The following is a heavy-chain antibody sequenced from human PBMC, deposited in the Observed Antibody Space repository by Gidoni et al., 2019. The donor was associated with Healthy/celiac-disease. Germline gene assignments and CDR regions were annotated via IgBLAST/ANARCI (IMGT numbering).Heavy chain of an antibody. J-gene: IGHJ6*02. V-gene: IGHV3-74*01. Sequence: EVQLVESGGGLVQPGGSLRLSCAASGFTFSSYWMHWVRQAPGKGLVWVSRINSDGSSTSYADSVKGRFTISRDNAKNTLYLQMNSLRAEDTAVYYCAREGVEPMIYYYYGMDDWGQGTTVTVSS. CDR1: GFTFSSYW. CDR2: INSDGSST. D-gene: IGHD1-1*01. CDR3: AREGVEPMIYYYYGMDD.